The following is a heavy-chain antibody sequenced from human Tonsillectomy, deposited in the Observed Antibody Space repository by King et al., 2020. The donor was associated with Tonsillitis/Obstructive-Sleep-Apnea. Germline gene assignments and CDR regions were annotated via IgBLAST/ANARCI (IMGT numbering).Heavy chain of an antibody. CDR3: AGHYYDYVWGSYRYTGDAFDI. V-gene: IGHV4-59*08. CDR2: IYYSGST. J-gene: IGHJ3*02. Sequence: VQLQESGPGLVKPSETLSLTCTVSGGSISSYYWSWVRQPPGKGLGWVGYIYYSGSTNYNPALKSRVTISVDTSKNQFSLKLSAVTAADTAVYYCAGHYYDYVWGSYRYTGDAFDIWGQGTMVTVSS. D-gene: IGHD3-16*02. CDR1: GGSISSYY.